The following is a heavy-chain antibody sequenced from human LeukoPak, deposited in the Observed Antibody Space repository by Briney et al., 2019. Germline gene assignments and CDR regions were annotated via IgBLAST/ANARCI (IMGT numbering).Heavy chain of an antibody. CDR3: ARGNRAGVPAVPRGYGMDV. J-gene: IGHJ6*02. D-gene: IGHD2-2*01. Sequence: GGSPRLSCAASGFTVSSNYMSWVRQAPGKGLEWVSVIYSGGSAYYADSVKGRFTISRDNSKNTLYLQMNSLRAEDTAVYYCARGNRAGVPAVPRGYGMDVWGQGTTVTVSS. CDR2: IYSGGSA. CDR1: GFTVSSNY. V-gene: IGHV3-53*01.